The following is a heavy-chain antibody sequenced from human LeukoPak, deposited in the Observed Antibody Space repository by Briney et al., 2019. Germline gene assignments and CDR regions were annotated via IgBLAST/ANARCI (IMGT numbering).Heavy chain of an antibody. V-gene: IGHV3-7*01. CDR2: IKQDGSEK. CDR1: GFTFSSHW. J-gene: IGHJ4*02. D-gene: IGHD3-16*01. Sequence: PGGSLRLSCAGSGFTFSSHWIGWVRQAPGKGLEWVANIKQDGSEKYYVDSVKGRFTISRDNAKNSLYLQMNSLRAEDTAVYYCARRGIPVDYWGQGTLVTVSS. CDR3: ARRGIPVDY.